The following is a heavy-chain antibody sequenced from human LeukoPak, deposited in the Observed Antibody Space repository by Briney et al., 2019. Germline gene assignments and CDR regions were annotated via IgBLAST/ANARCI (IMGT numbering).Heavy chain of an antibody. Sequence: ASVKVSCKASGYTFTGYYMHWVRQAPGQGLEWMGWINPNSGGTNYAQKFQGRVTMTRDTSISTAYMELSRLRSDDTAVYYCARATGYCSGGSCYGWYGFDYGGQGTLVTVSS. CDR1: GYTFTGYY. D-gene: IGHD2-15*01. CDR2: INPNSGGT. CDR3: ARATGYCSGGSCYGWYGFDY. J-gene: IGHJ4*02. V-gene: IGHV1-2*02.